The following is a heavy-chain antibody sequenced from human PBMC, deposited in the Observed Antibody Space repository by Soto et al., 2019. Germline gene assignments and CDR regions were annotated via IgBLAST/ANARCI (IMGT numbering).Heavy chain of an antibody. CDR3: ARGHSTDCSNGVCSFFYNHEMDV. Sequence: GASVKVSCKASGYTFTGYYMHWVRLAPGQGLEWMGWINPNSGGTNYAQKFQGWVTMTRDTSISTAYMELTRLRSDDTAVYFCARGHSTDCSNGVCSFFYNHEMDVWGQGTTVTVSS. J-gene: IGHJ6*02. CDR1: GYTFTGYY. CDR2: INPNSGGT. D-gene: IGHD2-8*01. V-gene: IGHV1-2*04.